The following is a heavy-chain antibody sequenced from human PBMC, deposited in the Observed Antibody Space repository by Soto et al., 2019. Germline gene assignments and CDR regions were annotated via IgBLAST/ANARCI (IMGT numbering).Heavy chain of an antibody. V-gene: IGHV3-30*18. CDR1: GLTFSSYG. Sequence: QVQLVESGGGVVQPGRSLRLSCAASGLTFSSYGMHWVRQAPGKGLEWVAVISYDGSNKYYADSVKGRFTISRDNSKNTLYLQMNSLRAEDTAVYYCAKDGAGMGGMDVWGQGTTVTVSS. J-gene: IGHJ6*02. D-gene: IGHD6-13*01. CDR3: AKDGAGMGGMDV. CDR2: ISYDGSNK.